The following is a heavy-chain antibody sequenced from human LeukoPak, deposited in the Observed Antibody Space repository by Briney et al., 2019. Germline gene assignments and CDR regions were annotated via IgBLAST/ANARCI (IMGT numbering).Heavy chain of an antibody. V-gene: IGHV3-48*02. J-gene: IGHJ4*02. Sequence: GGSLRLSCAASGFTFSSYSMNWVRQAPGKGLEWVSYISSSSSTIYYADTVKGRFTISRDNAKNSLYLQMNGLRDEDTAVYYCARLLGRSFDYWGQGTLATVSS. CDR2: ISSSSSTI. D-gene: IGHD2-21*01. CDR3: ARLLGRSFDY. CDR1: GFTFSSYS.